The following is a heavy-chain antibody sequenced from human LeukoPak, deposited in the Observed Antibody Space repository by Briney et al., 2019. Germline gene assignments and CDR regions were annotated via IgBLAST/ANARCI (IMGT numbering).Heavy chain of an antibody. Sequence: GSSVKVSCKASGGTFSSYAISWVRQAPGQGLEWTGRIIPIFGTANCAQKFQGRVTITTDESTSTAYMELSSLRSEDTAVYYCARDGYSSSWYGSYWFDPWGQGTLVTVSS. CDR3: ARDGYSSSWYGSYWFDP. CDR2: IIPIFGTA. D-gene: IGHD6-13*01. CDR1: GGTFSSYA. V-gene: IGHV1-69*05. J-gene: IGHJ5*02.